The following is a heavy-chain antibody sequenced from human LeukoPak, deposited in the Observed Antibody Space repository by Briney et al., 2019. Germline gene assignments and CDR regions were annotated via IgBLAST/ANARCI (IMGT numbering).Heavy chain of an antibody. CDR3: ARDAPAVGYCSSTSCYPDY. V-gene: IGHV3-21*01. J-gene: IGHJ4*02. CDR1: GFTFSSYS. CDR2: ISSSSSYI. D-gene: IGHD2-2*01. Sequence: GGSLRLSCAASGFTFSSYSMNWVRQASGKGLEWVSSISSSSSYIYYADSVKGRFTISRDNAKNSLYLQMNSLRAEGTAVYYCARDAPAVGYCSSTSCYPDYWGQGTLVTVSS.